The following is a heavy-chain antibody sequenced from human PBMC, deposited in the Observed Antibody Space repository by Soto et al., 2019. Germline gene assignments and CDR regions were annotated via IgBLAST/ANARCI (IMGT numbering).Heavy chain of an antibody. CDR3: ARTYYDILTGYSPNPFDY. V-gene: IGHV1-69*05. Sequence: RASVKVSCKASGGTFSSYAISWVRQAPGQGLEWMGGIIPIFGTANYAQKFQGRVTITRDTSASTAYMELNSLRSEGTAVYFCARTYYDILTGYSPNPFDYWGQGTLVTVSS. CDR2: IIPIFGTA. D-gene: IGHD3-9*01. CDR1: GGTFSSYA. J-gene: IGHJ4*02.